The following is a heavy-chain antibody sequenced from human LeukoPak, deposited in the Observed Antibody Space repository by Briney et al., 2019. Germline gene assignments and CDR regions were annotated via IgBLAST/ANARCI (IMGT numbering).Heavy chain of an antibody. V-gene: IGHV4-34*01. Sequence: ETLSLTCAVYGGSFSGYYWSWIRQPPGKGLEWIGEINHSGSTNYNPSLKSRVTISVDTSKNQFSLKLSSVTAADTAVYYCARIQLGYCSSTSCYNLPGVRFDPWGQGTLVTVSS. J-gene: IGHJ5*02. CDR3: ARIQLGYCSSTSCYNLPGVRFDP. CDR1: GGSFSGYY. CDR2: INHSGST. D-gene: IGHD2-2*02.